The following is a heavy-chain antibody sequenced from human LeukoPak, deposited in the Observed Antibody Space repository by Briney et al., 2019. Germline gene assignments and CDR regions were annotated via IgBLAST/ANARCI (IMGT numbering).Heavy chain of an antibody. D-gene: IGHD6-13*01. J-gene: IGHJ4*02. Sequence: NPSETLSLTCAVYGGSFSGYYWSWIRQPPGKGLEWIGSIYYSGSTYYNPSLKSRVTISVDTSKNQFSLKLSSVTAADTAVYYCARDTAFGYSSSWYAYWGQGTLVTVSS. CDR2: IYYSGST. CDR3: ARDTAFGYSSSWYAY. CDR1: GGSFSGYY. V-gene: IGHV4-34*01.